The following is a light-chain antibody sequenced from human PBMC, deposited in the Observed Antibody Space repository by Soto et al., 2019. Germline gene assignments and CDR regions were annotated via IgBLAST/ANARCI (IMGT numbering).Light chain of an antibody. CDR2: EVS. CDR3: SSYTSSSTYV. Sequence: QSALTQPASVSGSPGQSITISCTGTSXDVGGYNYVSWYQQHPGKAPKLMIYEVSNRPSGVSNRFSGSKSGNTASLTISGIQAEDEADYYCSSYTSSSTYVFGTGTKVTVL. J-gene: IGLJ1*01. V-gene: IGLV2-14*01. CDR1: SXDVGGYNY.